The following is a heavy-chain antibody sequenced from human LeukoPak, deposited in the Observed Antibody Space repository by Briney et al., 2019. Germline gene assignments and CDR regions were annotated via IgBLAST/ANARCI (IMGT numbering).Heavy chain of an antibody. CDR3: AKGSGSTYNDFWSGVLDY. D-gene: IGHD3-3*01. CDR2: IRFDGSKK. CDR1: GFTFSSFC. Sequence: GGSLRLSCAASGFTFSSFCMHWVRQAPGKGLEWVAFIRFDGSKKYYVDSVKGRFTISRDNSKNTLYLQMNSLRPEDTAVYYCAKGSGSTYNDFWSGVLDYWGQGTLVTVSS. J-gene: IGHJ4*02. V-gene: IGHV3-30*02.